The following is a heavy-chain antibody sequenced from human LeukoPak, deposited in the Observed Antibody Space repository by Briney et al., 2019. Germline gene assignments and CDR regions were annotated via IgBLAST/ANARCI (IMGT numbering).Heavy chain of an antibody. J-gene: IGHJ4*02. D-gene: IGHD3-3*02. V-gene: IGHV3-53*04. CDR3: ARLYGTFLEWSPYFDY. CDR1: GFTFSSYA. CDR2: IYSGGST. Sequence: GGSLRLSCAASGFTFSSYAMSWVRHAPGKGLEWVSVIYSGGSTYYADSVKGRFTISRHNFKNTLYLQMNSLRAEDTAVYYCARLYGTFLEWSPYFDYWGQGTLVTVSS.